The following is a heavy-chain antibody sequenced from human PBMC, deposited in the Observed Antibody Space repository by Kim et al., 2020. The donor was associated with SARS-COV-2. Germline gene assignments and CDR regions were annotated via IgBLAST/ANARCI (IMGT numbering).Heavy chain of an antibody. J-gene: IGHJ4*02. CDR3: AREIVATIAPNFDY. CDR1: GFSLSTSGMY. D-gene: IGHD5-12*01. CDR2: IDWDDDK. Sequence: SGPTLVNPTQTLTLTCTFSGFSLSTSGMYVSWIRQPPGKPLEWLVRIDWDDDKYYSTSLKTRLTISKDTSKNQVVLTMTNMDPVDTATYYCAREIVATIAPNFDYWGQGTLVTVSS. V-gene: IGHV2-70*11.